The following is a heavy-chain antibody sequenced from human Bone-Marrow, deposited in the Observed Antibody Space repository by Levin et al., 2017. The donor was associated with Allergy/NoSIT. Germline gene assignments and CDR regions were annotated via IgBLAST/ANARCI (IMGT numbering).Heavy chain of an antibody. Sequence: KSGESLKISCKASGYTFTNYWNAWVRQMPGKGLQYMGIIYPGDSDARYSTPFEGQVTLSVNKSFNTAYLQWASLTAPDTAIYYCARPNFDILTVFFPDDFDIWGQVTMVTVSP. V-gene: IGHV5-51*01. J-gene: IGHJ3*02. CDR1: GYTFTNYW. CDR3: ARPNFDILTVFFPDDFDI. CDR2: IYPGDSDA. D-gene: IGHD3-9*01.